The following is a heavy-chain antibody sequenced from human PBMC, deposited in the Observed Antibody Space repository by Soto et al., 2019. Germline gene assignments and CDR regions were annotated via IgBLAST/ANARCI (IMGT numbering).Heavy chain of an antibody. D-gene: IGHD3-9*01. J-gene: IGHJ6*02. CDR3: ARGLTGYSRLSPYYYYYGMDV. V-gene: IGHV3-30-3*01. CDR1: GFTFSSYA. CDR2: ISYDGSNK. Sequence: GGSLRLSFAASGFTFSSYAMHWVRQAPGKGLEWVAVISYDGSNKYYADSVKGRFTISRDNSKNTLYLQMNSLRAEDTAVYYCARGLTGYSRLSPYYYYYGMDVWGQGTTVTVSS.